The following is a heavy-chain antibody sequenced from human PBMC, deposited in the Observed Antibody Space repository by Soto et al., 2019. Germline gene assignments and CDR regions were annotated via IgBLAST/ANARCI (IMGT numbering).Heavy chain of an antibody. J-gene: IGHJ4*02. CDR3: ANGVYSSSWTEFDY. V-gene: IGHV3-23*01. D-gene: IGHD6-13*01. CDR2: IRGSGGST. CDR1: GFTFSSYA. Sequence: GGSLRLSCAASGFTFSSYAMSWVRQAPGKGLEWVSAIRGSGGSTYYADSVKGRFTISRDNSKNTLYLQMNSLRAEDTAVYYCANGVYSSSWTEFDYWGQGTLVTVSS.